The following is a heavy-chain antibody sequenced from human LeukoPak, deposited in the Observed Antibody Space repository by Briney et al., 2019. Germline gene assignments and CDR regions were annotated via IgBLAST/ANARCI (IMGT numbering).Heavy chain of an antibody. CDR1: WFTVSSNY. Sequence: GGSLRLSCAAPWFTVSSNYISSVRQAPGKGLEWVSVIYSGGSTYYADSVKGRFTISRDNSKNTLYLQMNSLRAEDTAVYYCASALPGSGSYYAYDIWGQGTMVTVSS. CDR3: ASALPGSGSYYAYDI. CDR2: IYSGGST. V-gene: IGHV3-53*01. J-gene: IGHJ3*02. D-gene: IGHD1-26*01.